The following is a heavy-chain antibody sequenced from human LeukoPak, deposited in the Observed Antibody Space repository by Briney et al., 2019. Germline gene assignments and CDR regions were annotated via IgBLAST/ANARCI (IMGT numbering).Heavy chain of an antibody. J-gene: IGHJ4*02. V-gene: IGHV3-23*01. CDR1: GFTFDDYG. CDR3: AKVGAAATGFPSDY. D-gene: IGHD2-15*01. Sequence: GGSLRLSCAASGFTFDDYGMSWVRQAPGKGLEWVSAISGSGGSTYYADSVKGRFTISRDNSKNTLYLQMNSLRAEDTAVYYCAKVGAAATGFPSDYWGQGTLVTVSS. CDR2: ISGSGGST.